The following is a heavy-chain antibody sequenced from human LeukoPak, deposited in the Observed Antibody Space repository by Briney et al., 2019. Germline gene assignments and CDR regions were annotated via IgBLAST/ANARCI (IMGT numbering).Heavy chain of an antibody. J-gene: IGHJ4*02. D-gene: IGHD3-3*01. V-gene: IGHV4-31*03. CDR2: IYYSGST. Sequence: SQTLSLTCTVSGGSISSGGYYWSWIRQHPGKGLEWIGYIYYSGSTYYNPSLKSRVTISVDRSKNQFSLKLSSVTAADTAVYYCARAPLDDFWSGYYKGAYFDYWGQGTLVTVSS. CDR3: ARAPLDDFWSGYYKGAYFDY. CDR1: GGSISSGGYY.